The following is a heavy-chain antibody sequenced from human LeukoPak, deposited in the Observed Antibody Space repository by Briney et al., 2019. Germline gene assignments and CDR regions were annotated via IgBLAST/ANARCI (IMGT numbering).Heavy chain of an antibody. Sequence: SVKVSCKACVGTFSSYAISWVRQAPGQGLEWMGGIIPIFGTANYAQKFQGRVTITTDESTSTAYMELSSLRSEDTAVYYCARGPRNVDYYDSSGLWDWGQGTLVTVSS. CDR3: ARGPRNVDYYDSSGLWD. CDR1: VGTFSSYA. J-gene: IGHJ4*02. V-gene: IGHV1-69*05. CDR2: IIPIFGTA. D-gene: IGHD3-22*01.